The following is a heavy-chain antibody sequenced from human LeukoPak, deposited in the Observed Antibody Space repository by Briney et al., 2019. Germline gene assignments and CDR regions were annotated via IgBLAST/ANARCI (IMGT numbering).Heavy chain of an antibody. J-gene: IGHJ2*01. Sequence: SETLSLTCSVSGGSITSYYWSWIRQPPGKGLEWIGYIYYSGNSNYNPSLKSRVTISVDTSKNQFSLKLSSVTAADTAVYYCARLLVTTRDWYFDLWGRGTLVTVSS. CDR3: ARLLVTTRDWYFDL. CDR1: GGSITSYY. D-gene: IGHD4-17*01. CDR2: IYYSGNS. V-gene: IGHV4-59*12.